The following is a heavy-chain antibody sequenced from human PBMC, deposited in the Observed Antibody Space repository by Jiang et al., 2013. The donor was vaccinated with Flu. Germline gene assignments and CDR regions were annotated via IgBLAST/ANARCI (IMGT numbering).Heavy chain of an antibody. CDR3: ARLFGHGSYYDSFDY. CDR1: GGSISSYY. J-gene: IGHJ4*02. V-gene: IGHV4-59*08. D-gene: IGHD1-26*01. CDR2: IYYSGNT. Sequence: GPGLVKPSETLSLTCTVSGGSISSYYWSWIRQPPGKGLEWIGYIYYSGNTNYNPSLKSRVTISVDTSKNQFSLKLSSVTAADTAVYYCARLFGHGSYYDSFDYWGQGTLVTVSS.